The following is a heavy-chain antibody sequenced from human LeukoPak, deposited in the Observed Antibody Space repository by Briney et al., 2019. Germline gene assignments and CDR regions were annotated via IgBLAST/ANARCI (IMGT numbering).Heavy chain of an antibody. CDR1: GYTFTAYY. Sequence: GASVKVSCKASGYTFTAYYMHWVRQAPGQGLEWMGWINPNSGVTNYAQKFQGRITMTRDTSISPGYMELSRLRSDDTAVYYCARDYYDRSGFGAFDIWGQGTMVTVSS. V-gene: IGHV1-2*02. CDR2: INPNSGVT. D-gene: IGHD3-22*01. CDR3: ARDYYDRSGFGAFDI. J-gene: IGHJ3*02.